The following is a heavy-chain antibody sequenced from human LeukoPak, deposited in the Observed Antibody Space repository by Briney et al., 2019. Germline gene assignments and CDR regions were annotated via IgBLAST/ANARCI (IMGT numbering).Heavy chain of an antibody. V-gene: IGHV3-64*01. D-gene: IGHD3-10*01. Sequence: QPGGSLRLSCAASGFTFSSYAMHWVRQAPGKGLEYVSAISSNGGSTYYANSVKGRFTISRDNSKNTLYLQMGSLRAEDMAVYYCARANYYGSGTQRSYYFDFWGQGTLVTVSS. CDR1: GFTFSSYA. J-gene: IGHJ4*02. CDR2: ISSNGGST. CDR3: ARANYYGSGTQRSYYFDF.